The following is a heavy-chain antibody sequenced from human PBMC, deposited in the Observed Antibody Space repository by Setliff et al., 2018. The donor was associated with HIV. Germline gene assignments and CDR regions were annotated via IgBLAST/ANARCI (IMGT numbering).Heavy chain of an antibody. CDR2: INGRGDDT. Sequence: GGSLRLSCVASGFTFGTYWMSWVRQAPGKGLEWVSTINGRGDDTYYADSVKGRFTISRDNSKNTVSLQMSSLRADDTAVYYCAKEWSITAVIVVPSWDYWGQGTLVTVSS. CDR1: GFTFGTYW. CDR3: AKEWSITAVIVVPSWDY. J-gene: IGHJ4*02. D-gene: IGHD3-22*01. V-gene: IGHV3-23*01.